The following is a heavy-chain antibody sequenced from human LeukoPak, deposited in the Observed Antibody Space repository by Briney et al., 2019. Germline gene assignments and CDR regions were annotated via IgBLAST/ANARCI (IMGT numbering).Heavy chain of an antibody. CDR1: GYTFTSYD. CDR3: AKDMRWGYYDSSGLNPISSAFDI. D-gene: IGHD3-22*01. V-gene: IGHV1-8*01. CDR2: MNPNSGNT. Sequence: ASVKVSCKASGYTFTSYDINWVRQATGQGLEWMGWMNPNSGNTGYAQKFQGRVTMTRYTSISTAYMELSSLRSEDTALYYCAKDMRWGYYDSSGLNPISSAFDIWGQGTMVTVSS. J-gene: IGHJ3*02.